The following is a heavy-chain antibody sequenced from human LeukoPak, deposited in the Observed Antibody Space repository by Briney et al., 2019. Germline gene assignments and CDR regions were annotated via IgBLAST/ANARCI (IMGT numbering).Heavy chain of an antibody. D-gene: IGHD3-3*01. Sequence: GGSLRLSCAASGFTFRNYWMSWVRQPPGKGLEWLANIKPDGGEKYYVDSVKGRFTISRDNVKSALYLQIDSLRAEDAAVYYCARVTFLEPKGATFDYWGQGILVTVSS. CDR2: IKPDGGEK. V-gene: IGHV3-7*01. CDR1: GFTFRNYW. J-gene: IGHJ4*02. CDR3: ARVTFLEPKGATFDY.